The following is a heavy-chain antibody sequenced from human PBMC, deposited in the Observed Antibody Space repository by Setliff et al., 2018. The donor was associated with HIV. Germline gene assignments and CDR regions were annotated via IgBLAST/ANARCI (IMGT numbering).Heavy chain of an antibody. CDR2: INHSGSS. D-gene: IGHD6-19*01. Sequence: SETLSLTCAVYGGSFSNYYWSWIRQPPGKGLEWIGEINHSGSSNYNPSLKSRVTISVDTSKSQFSLNLKSMTAADTAIYYCARGYPGIAVAGLSYYYYYYMDVWGKGTTVTVS. CDR3: ARGYPGIAVAGLSYYYYYYMDV. V-gene: IGHV4-34*01. CDR1: GGSFSNYY. J-gene: IGHJ6*03.